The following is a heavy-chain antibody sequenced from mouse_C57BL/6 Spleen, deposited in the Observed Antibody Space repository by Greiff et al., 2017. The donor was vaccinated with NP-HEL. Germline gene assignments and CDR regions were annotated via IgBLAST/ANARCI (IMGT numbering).Heavy chain of an antibody. D-gene: IGHD2-1*01. J-gene: IGHJ4*01. V-gene: IGHV2-2*01. Sequence: VQLQQSGPGLVQPSQSLSITCTVSGFSLTSYGVHWVRQSPGKGLEWLGVIWSGGSTDYNAAFISRLSISKDNSKSQVFFKMNSLQADDTAIYYGARKEGKSTMVTTRVYYAMDYWGQGTSVTVSS. CDR2: IWSGGST. CDR3: ARKEGKSTMVTTRVYYAMDY. CDR1: GFSLTSYG.